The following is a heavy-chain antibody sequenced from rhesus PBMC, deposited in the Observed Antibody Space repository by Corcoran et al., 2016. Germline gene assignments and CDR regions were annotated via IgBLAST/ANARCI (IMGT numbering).Heavy chain of an antibody. V-gene: IGHV4-127*01. Sequence: QVQLQESGPGLVKPSETLSLTCAVSGYSISSGYGWGWIRQPPGKGLAWIGQIYGGSGRTHYNPPLKSRGTVSKDTSKNQVALKLSSVTAADTAVYYCARVSAVENYFDYCGQGVLVTVSS. D-gene: IGHD4-29*01. J-gene: IGHJ4*01. CDR3: ARVSAVENYFDY. CDR1: GYSISSGYG. CDR2: IYGGSGRT.